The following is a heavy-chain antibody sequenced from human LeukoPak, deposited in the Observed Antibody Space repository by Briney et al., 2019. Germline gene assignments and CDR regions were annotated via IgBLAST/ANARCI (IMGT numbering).Heavy chain of an antibody. J-gene: IGHJ4*02. D-gene: IGHD6-19*01. Sequence: SETLSLTCTVSGGSISSYYWSWIRQPAGKGLEWIGRIYTSGSTNYNPSLKSRVTMSVDTSKNQFSLKLSSVTAADTAVYYCARDFGAHSSGWRFDYWGQGTLVTVSS. CDR1: GGSISSYY. V-gene: IGHV4-4*07. CDR3: ARDFGAHSSGWRFDY. CDR2: IYTSGST.